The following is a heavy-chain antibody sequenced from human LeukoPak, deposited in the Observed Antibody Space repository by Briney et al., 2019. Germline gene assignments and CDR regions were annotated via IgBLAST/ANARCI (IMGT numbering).Heavy chain of an antibody. CDR1: GFTFSNYA. V-gene: IGHV3-23*01. D-gene: IGHD2-2*01. J-gene: IGHJ5*02. CDR2: IGGSTGPT. CDR3: AKDRYCSTTSCLAGQFDP. Sequence: GGSLRLSCAASGFTFSNYAMSWVRQAPGKGLEWVSSIGGSTGPTYYADSVKGRFTISRDNSKNTLYLQMNSLRAEDTAVYYCAKDRYCSTTSCLAGQFDPWGQGTLVTVSS.